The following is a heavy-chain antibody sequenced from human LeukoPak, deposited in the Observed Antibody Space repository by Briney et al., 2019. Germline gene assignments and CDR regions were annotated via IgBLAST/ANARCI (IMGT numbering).Heavy chain of an antibody. CDR1: GFTFSSYA. V-gene: IGHV3-30*04. CDR2: ISYDGSNQ. Sequence: GGSLRLSCAASGFTFSSYATHWVRQAPGKGLEWVAVISYDGSNQYYADSVKGRFTISRDNSKNTLYLQMNSLRAEDTAVYYCARVMVAATNWFDPWGQGTLVTVSS. CDR3: ARVMVAATNWFDP. J-gene: IGHJ5*02. D-gene: IGHD2-15*01.